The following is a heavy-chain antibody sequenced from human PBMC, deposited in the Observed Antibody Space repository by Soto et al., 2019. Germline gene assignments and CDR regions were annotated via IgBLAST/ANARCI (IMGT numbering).Heavy chain of an antibody. CDR3: AREDLVVVPSALRYYGMDV. CDR2: ISAYKAHT. D-gene: IGHD2-2*01. V-gene: IGHV1-18*01. CDR1: GYTFNSYG. Sequence: VASVKVSCKASGYTFNSYGITWVRQAPGQGLEWMGWISAYKAHTNYAQKLQGRVTMTTDTSTSTAYMELRSLRSEDTAVYYCAREDLVVVPSALRYYGMDVWGQGTTVTVSS. J-gene: IGHJ6*02.